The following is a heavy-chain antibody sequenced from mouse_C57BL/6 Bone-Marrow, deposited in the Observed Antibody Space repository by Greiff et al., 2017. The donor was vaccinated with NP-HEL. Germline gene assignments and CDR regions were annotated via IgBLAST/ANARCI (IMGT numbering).Heavy chain of an antibody. Sequence: QVQLQQSGPELVKPGASVKISCKASGYAFSSSWMNWVKQRPGKGLEWIGRIYPGGGDTNYNEKFKGKATLTADKSSSTAYMQLSSLTSEYSAVYFCARWGCYYLSFDYWGQGTTLTVSS. CDR1: GYAFSSSW. D-gene: IGHD2-3*01. J-gene: IGHJ2*01. CDR3: ARWGCYYLSFDY. CDR2: IYPGGGDT. V-gene: IGHV1-82*01.